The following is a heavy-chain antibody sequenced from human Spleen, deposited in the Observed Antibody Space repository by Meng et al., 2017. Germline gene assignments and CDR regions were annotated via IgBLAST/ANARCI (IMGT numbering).Heavy chain of an antibody. CDR3: VRGPYSKSLVFDY. D-gene: IGHD4-11*01. CDR2: IYNSCTT. Sequence: QQHLQESGPGLVKPSPNLSPTCTASGGSISSVDHYWVWIRQPPGKGLVLVGYIYNSCTTYYKSSLKSRVSITGDTSKNQFSLKVNSVTAADTAVYFCVRGPYSKSLVFDYWGQGVLVTVSS. J-gene: IGHJ4*02. V-gene: IGHV4-30-4*01. CDR1: GGSISSVDHY.